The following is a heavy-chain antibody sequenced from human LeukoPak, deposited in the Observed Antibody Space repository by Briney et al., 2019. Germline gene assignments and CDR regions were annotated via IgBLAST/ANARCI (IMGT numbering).Heavy chain of an antibody. Sequence: ASVKVSCKASGYTFTSYGISWVRQAPGQGLEWMGWINPNSGGTNYAQKFQGRVTMTRDTSISTAYMELSRLRSDDTAVYYCARNRYSSSFYYYYYMDVWGKGTTVTASS. CDR1: GYTFTSYG. V-gene: IGHV1-2*02. D-gene: IGHD6-6*01. J-gene: IGHJ6*03. CDR3: ARNRYSSSFYYYYYMDV. CDR2: INPNSGGT.